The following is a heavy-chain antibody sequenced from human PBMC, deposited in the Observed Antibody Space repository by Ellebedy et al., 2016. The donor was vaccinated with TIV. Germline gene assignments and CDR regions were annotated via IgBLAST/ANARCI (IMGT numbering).Heavy chain of an antibody. CDR3: ARHASYYDSSGYSGYYFDY. J-gene: IGHJ4*02. V-gene: IGHV4-34*01. Sequence: SQTLSLTCAVYGGSFSGYHWRWIRQPPGKGLEGIGSIYFSGSTYYNPSLKSRVTTSVDTSKNHFSLKLSSVTAADTAVYYCARHASYYDSSGYSGYYFDYWGQGTLVTVSS. CDR2: IYFSGST. CDR1: GGSFSGYH. D-gene: IGHD3-22*01.